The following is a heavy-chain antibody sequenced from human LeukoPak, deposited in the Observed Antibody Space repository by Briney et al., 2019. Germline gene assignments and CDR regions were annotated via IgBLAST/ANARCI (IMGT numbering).Heavy chain of an antibody. D-gene: IGHD4-17*01. Sequence: PGGSLRLSSAAPGFPISSNHMSWVRQAPGKGLEWVSVIYSGGSTYYADSVKGRFTISRDNSKNTLYLKMSSLRAEDTAVYYCVRGDYGDYTLFDYWGQGTLVTVSS. J-gene: IGHJ4*02. V-gene: IGHV3-53*01. CDR2: IYSGGST. CDR3: VRGDYGDYTLFDY. CDR1: GFPISSNH.